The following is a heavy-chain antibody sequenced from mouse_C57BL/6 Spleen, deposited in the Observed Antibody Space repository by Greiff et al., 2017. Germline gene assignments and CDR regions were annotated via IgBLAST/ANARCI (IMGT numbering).Heavy chain of an antibody. J-gene: IGHJ2*01. V-gene: IGHV1-52*01. CDR1: GYTFTSYW. CDR3: ATNYYGSSPYYFDY. D-gene: IGHD1-1*01. Sequence: VQLQQPGAELVRPGSSVKLSCKASGYTFTSYWMHWVKQRPIQGLEWIGNIDPSDSETHYNQKFKDKATLTVDKSSSTAYMQLSSLTSEDSAVYYCATNYYGSSPYYFDYWGQGTTLTVSS. CDR2: IDPSDSET.